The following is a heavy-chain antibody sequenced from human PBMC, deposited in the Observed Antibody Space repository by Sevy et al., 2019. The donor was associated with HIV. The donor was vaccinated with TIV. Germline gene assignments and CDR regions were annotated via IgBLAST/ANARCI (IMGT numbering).Heavy chain of an antibody. J-gene: IGHJ4*02. CDR2: IYYSGST. D-gene: IGHD5-12*01. Sequence: LSLTCTVSGGSISSGDYYWGWIRQPPGKGLEWIGYIYYSGSTYYNPSLKCRVTISVDTSKNQFSLKLSSVTAADTAVYYCARANIVATISDSYDYWGQGTLVTVSS. V-gene: IGHV4-30-4*01. CDR3: ARANIVATISDSYDY. CDR1: GGSISSGDYY.